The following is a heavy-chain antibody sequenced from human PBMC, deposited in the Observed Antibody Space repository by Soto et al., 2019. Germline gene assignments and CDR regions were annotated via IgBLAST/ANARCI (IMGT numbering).Heavy chain of an antibody. J-gene: IGHJ4*02. CDR2: MHYTGFS. CDR1: GDSVTSNY. Sequence: PSETLSLTCSFSGDSVTSNYLTWIRQSPEKGLEWIGYMHYTGFSHYNPSLKSRLTISVDKSKNQVSLKLTSLTAADTAIYYCARMSGYDGQYSYFDYWGQGTLVTVSS. V-gene: IGHV4-59*02. D-gene: IGHD5-12*01. CDR3: ARMSGYDGQYSYFDY.